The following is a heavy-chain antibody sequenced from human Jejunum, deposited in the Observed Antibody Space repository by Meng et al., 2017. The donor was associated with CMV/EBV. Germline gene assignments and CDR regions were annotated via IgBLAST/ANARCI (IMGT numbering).Heavy chain of an antibody. CDR2: MNSNSGNT. V-gene: IGHV1-8*01. Sequence: QVQLVQSGAEVKKPGASVKLSCKASGYTFINHDIKWFRQATGQGLEWMGWMNSNSGNTGYAQKFQGRVTMTRDTFISTAYMELSDLRSEDAAVYYCARGSGSGGRDWFDPWGQGTLVTVSS. J-gene: IGHJ5*02. CDR3: ARGSGSGGRDWFDP. CDR1: GYTFINHD. D-gene: IGHD3-3*01.